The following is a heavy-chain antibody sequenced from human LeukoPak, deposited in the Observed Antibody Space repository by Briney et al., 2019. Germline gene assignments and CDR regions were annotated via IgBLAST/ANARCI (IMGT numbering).Heavy chain of an antibody. CDR1: GGSFSGYY. J-gene: IGHJ2*01. CDR2: INHSGST. Sequence: SETLSLTCAVYGGSFSGYYWSWIRQPPGKWLEWIGEINHSGSTNYNSSLKSRVTISVDTSKNQFFLKLSSVTAADTAVYYCARGRYSYGYRWWYFDLWGRGTLVTVSS. D-gene: IGHD5-18*01. V-gene: IGHV4-34*01. CDR3: ARGRYSYGYRWWYFDL.